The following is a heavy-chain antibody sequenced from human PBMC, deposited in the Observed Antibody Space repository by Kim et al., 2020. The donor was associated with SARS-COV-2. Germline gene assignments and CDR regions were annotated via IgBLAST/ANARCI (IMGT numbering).Heavy chain of an antibody. J-gene: IGHJ4*02. V-gene: IGHV1-18*01. D-gene: IGHD1-26*01. Sequence: NYARKLQGGVTMTTDTSTSTAYMDRGGLRSDDTAVYYCARDEEWDRRYFDYWGQGTLVTVSS. CDR3: ARDEEWDRRYFDY.